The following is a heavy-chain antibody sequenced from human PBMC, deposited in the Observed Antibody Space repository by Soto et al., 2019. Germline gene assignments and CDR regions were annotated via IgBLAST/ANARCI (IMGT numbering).Heavy chain of an antibody. CDR2: IKSKTDGGTI. V-gene: IGHV3-15*01. J-gene: IGHJ4*02. D-gene: IGHD5-12*01. CDR3: ATAHPRGPDY. Sequence: GGSLRLSCAASGFTFSGSWMNWVRQAPGKGLEWVGLIKSKTDGGTIDYPAPVKCRFTISRDDSRNTLYLQMNSLKTEDTAGYYCATAHPRGPDYWGQGTLVTVSS. CDR1: GFTFSGSW.